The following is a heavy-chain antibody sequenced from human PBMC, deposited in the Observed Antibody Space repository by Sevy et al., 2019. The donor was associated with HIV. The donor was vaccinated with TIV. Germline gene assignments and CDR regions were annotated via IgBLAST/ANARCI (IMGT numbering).Heavy chain of an antibody. Sequence: SETLSLTCTVSGGSISTYYWTWMRQPPGKGLEWIGYIYYDGSTNYNPSLKSRVTTSIDTSKNQFSLTLSSVTAADTAVYYCATAYSGYDHFDYWGQGTLVTVSS. D-gene: IGHD5-12*01. J-gene: IGHJ4*02. V-gene: IGHV4-59*12. CDR1: GGSISTYY. CDR3: ATAYSGYDHFDY. CDR2: IYYDGST.